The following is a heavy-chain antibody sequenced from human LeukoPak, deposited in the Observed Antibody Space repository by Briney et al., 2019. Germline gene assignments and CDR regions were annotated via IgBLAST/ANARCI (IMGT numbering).Heavy chain of an antibody. V-gene: IGHV3-7*03. D-gene: IGHD6-13*01. CDR3: AKGLQLAAAGPRWFDP. Sequence: GGSLRLSCAASGFTFSSYWMSWVRQAPGKGLEWVANIKQDGSEKYYVDSVKGRFTISRDNAKNSLYLQMNSLRAEDTAVYYCAKGLQLAAAGPRWFDPWGQGTLVTVSS. CDR1: GFTFSSYW. CDR2: IKQDGSEK. J-gene: IGHJ5*02.